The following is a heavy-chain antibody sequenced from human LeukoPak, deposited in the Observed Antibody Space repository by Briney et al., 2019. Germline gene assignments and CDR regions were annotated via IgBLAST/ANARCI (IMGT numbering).Heavy chain of an antibody. CDR1: GFTFSSYW. V-gene: IGHV3-7*03. CDR3: ATWTPRIRRLDY. Sequence: GGSLRLSCVASGFTFSSYWMSWVRQAPGKGLEWVANLKQDGSERGFVDSVKGRFTVSRDNAKNSLFLQMNSLRAEDTAVYYCATWTPRIRRLDYWGQGTLVTVSS. CDR2: LKQDGSER. J-gene: IGHJ4*02. D-gene: IGHD4-17*01.